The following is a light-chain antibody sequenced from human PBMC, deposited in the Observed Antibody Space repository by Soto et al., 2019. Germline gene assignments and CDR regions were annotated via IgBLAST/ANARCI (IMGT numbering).Light chain of an antibody. Sequence: QSVLTQPASVSGSPGQPITISCTGTSSDVGGYNYASWYQQHPGKAPKFMIYDVSNRPSGVSNRFSGSKSGNTASLTISGLQAEDEADYYCSSYTTSNTRQIVFGTGTKVTVL. J-gene: IGLJ1*01. CDR2: DVS. CDR3: SSYTTSNTRQIV. CDR1: SSDVGGYNY. V-gene: IGLV2-14*01.